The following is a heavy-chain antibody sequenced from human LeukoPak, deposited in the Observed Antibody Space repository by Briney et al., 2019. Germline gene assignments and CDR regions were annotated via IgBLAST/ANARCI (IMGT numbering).Heavy chain of an antibody. Sequence: ASVKVSCKAYGGTFSSYAISWVRQAPGQGLEWMGGIIPIFGTANYAQKFQGRVTITADKSTSTAYMELSSLRSEDTAVYYCASSYSGYDYGRLDYWGQGTLVTVSS. CDR1: GGTFSSYA. J-gene: IGHJ4*02. CDR3: ASSYSGYDYGRLDY. CDR2: IIPIFGTA. D-gene: IGHD5-12*01. V-gene: IGHV1-69*06.